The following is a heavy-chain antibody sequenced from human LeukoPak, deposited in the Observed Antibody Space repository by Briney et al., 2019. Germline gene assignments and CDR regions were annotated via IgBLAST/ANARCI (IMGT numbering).Heavy chain of an antibody. D-gene: IGHD3-22*01. CDR3: ARGPDYSSGYYD. CDR2: ISYDGSNK. J-gene: IGHJ4*02. CDR1: GFTFSSYA. Sequence: GGSLRLSCAASGFTFSSYAMHWVRQAPGKGLEGVAVISYDGSNKYYADSVKGRFTISRDNSKNTLYLQMNSLRAEDTAVYYCARGPDYSSGYYDWGQGTLVTVSS. V-gene: IGHV3-30-3*01.